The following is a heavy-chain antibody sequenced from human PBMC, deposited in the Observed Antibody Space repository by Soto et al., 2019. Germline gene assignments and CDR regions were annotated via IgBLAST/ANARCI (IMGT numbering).Heavy chain of an antibody. CDR3: ATEREKYYDYIWGSYRYFDL. Sequence: QVQLVQSGAEVKKPGASVKVSCKVSGYTLTELSMHWVRQAPGKGLEWMGGFDPEDGETIYAQKFQGRVTMTENTSTDTAYMELSSLRSEDTAVYYCATEREKYYDYIWGSYRYFDLWGRCTLVTVSS. CDR2: FDPEDGET. CDR1: GYTLTELS. J-gene: IGHJ2*01. V-gene: IGHV1-24*01. D-gene: IGHD3-16*02.